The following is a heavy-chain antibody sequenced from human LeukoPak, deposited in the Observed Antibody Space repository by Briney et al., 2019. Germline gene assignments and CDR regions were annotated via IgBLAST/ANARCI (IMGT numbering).Heavy chain of an antibody. D-gene: IGHD1-26*01. CDR3: TILSRSYWSIDY. Sequence: GGSLRLSCAASGFTFSGSAMHWVRQASGKGLEWVGRIRSKANSYATAYAASVKGRFTISRDDSKNTAYLQMNSLKTEDTAVYYCTILSRSYWSIDYWGQGTLVTVSS. CDR1: GFTFSGSA. V-gene: IGHV3-73*01. CDR2: IRSKANSYAT. J-gene: IGHJ4*02.